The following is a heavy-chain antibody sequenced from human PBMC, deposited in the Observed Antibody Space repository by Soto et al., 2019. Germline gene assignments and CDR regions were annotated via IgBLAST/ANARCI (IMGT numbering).Heavy chain of an antibody. V-gene: IGHV2-70*01. CDR3: ARIRVVSSSWPTYYYYYYGMDV. Sequence: SCPTLVNPTQTLTLTCTFSVFSLSTSGMCVSWIRQPPGKALEWLALIDWDDDKYYSTSLKSRLTLSKDPSKNQVVLTLTNMDAVDTATYYCARIRVVSSSWPTYYYYYYGMDVWGQGTTVTVSS. CDR2: IDWDDDK. CDR1: VFSLSTSGMC. J-gene: IGHJ6*02. D-gene: IGHD6-13*01.